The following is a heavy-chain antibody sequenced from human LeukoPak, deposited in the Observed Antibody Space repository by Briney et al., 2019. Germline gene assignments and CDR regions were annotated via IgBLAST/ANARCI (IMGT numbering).Heavy chain of an antibody. J-gene: IGHJ4*02. D-gene: IGHD2-2*01. Sequence: PGGSLRLSCAASGFTFSSYAMSWVRQAPGKGLEWVSAISGSGGSTYYADSMKGRFTISRDNSKNTLYLQMNSLRAEDTAVYYCAKDGISGPAAIPSFYFDYWGQGTLVTVSS. CDR2: ISGSGGST. V-gene: IGHV3-23*01. CDR1: GFTFSSYA. CDR3: AKDGISGPAAIPSFYFDY.